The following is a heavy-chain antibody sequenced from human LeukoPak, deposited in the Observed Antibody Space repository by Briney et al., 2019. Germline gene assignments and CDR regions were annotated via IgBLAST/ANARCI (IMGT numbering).Heavy chain of an antibody. Sequence: QTGGSLRLSCAASGFTFSSFAMSWVRQAPGERLEWVSAMSGSGGMTYSADSVKGRFTVSRDNSKDTLYLQMNSLRVEDSAMYYCAKFMDGITVVRSRYMDVWGKGTTVTISS. D-gene: IGHD3-10*01. CDR2: MSGSGGMT. J-gene: IGHJ6*03. CDR1: GFTFSSFA. CDR3: AKFMDGITVVRSRYMDV. V-gene: IGHV3-23*01.